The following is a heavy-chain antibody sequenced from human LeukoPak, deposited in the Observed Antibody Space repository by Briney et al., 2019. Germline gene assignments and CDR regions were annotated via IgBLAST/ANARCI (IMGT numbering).Heavy chain of an antibody. CDR2: ISYDGSNK. CDR1: GFTFSSYA. D-gene: IGHD6-13*01. V-gene: IGHV3-30-3*01. Sequence: GGSLRLSCAASGFTFSSYAMHWVRQAPGKGLEWVAVISYDGSNKYYADSVKGRFTISRDNSKNTLYLQMNSLRAEDTAVYYCAKDRDRYSSSWTFDYWGQGTLVTVSS. CDR3: AKDRDRYSSSWTFDY. J-gene: IGHJ4*02.